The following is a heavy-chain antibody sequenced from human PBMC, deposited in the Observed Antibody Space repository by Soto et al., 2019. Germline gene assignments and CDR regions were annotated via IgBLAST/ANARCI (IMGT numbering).Heavy chain of an antibody. D-gene: IGHD3-10*01. CDR1: GGTFSSYA. CDR3: ARMVVGWGANSGTCPTEFDP. V-gene: IGHV1-18*01. CDR2: ISAYNGNT. J-gene: IGHJ5*02. Sequence: ASVKVSCKASGGTFSSYAISWVRQAPGQGLEWMGWISAYNGNTNYAQKLQGRVTMTTDTSTSTAYMELRSLRSDDTAVYYCARMVVGWGANSGTCPTEFDPWGQVTLVTVPQ.